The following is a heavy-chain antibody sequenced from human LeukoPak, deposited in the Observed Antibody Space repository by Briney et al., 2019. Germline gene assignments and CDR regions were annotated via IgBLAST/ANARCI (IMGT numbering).Heavy chain of an antibody. CDR2: ISYDGSNK. V-gene: IGHV3-30*03. J-gene: IGHJ4*02. CDR3: ARNLIVVVPAAMALAFDY. CDR1: GFTFSSYG. Sequence: GGSLRLSCAASGFTFSSYGMHWVRQAPGKGLEWVAVISYDGSNKYYADSVKGRFTISRDNSKNTLHLQMNSLRAEDTAVYYCARNLIVVVPAAMALAFDYWGQGTLVTVSS. D-gene: IGHD2-2*01.